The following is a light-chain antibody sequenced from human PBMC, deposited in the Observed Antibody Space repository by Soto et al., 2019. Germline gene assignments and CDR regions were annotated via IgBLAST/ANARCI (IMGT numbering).Light chain of an antibody. CDR3: QQYGSSPR. V-gene: IGKV3-20*01. J-gene: IGKJ1*01. CDR1: QFVSSTY. CDR2: GAS. Sequence: EVVLTQSPGTLSLSPGARATLSCRASQFVSSTYLAWYQQRPGQAPRLLIYGASSRATGIPDRFSGGGSETDFTLTISRLESEDCAVYYCQQYGSSPRFGQGTKVEIK.